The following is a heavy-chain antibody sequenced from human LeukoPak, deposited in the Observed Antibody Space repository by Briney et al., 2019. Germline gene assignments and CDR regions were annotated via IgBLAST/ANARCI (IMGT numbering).Heavy chain of an antibody. D-gene: IGHD2-21*02. CDR3: AKDAYCGGDCPSSGVSY. V-gene: IGHV3-64*01. CDR2: ISSNGGST. Sequence: GGSLRLSCAASGFTFSSYAMHWVRQAPGKGLEYVSAISSNGGSTYYANSVKGRFTISRDNSKNTLYLQMNSLRAEDTAVYYCAKDAYCGGDCPSSGVSYWGQGTLVTVSS. CDR1: GFTFSSYA. J-gene: IGHJ4*02.